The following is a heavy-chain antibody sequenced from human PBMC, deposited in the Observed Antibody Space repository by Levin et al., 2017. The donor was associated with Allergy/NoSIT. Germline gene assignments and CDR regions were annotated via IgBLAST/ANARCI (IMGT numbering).Heavy chain of an antibody. J-gene: IGHJ5*02. CDR2: ISGDASST. Sequence: GVSLKISCAASRFAFSSNWMFWVRQAPGKGLVWVSGISGDASSTTYADSVKGRFTISRDNAKNTLYLQMNSLRGDETEVYYCRSGIVGGTNLWGQGTRVTVSS. CDR1: RFAFSSNW. V-gene: IGHV3-74*01. D-gene: IGHD1-26*01. CDR3: RSGIVGGTNL.